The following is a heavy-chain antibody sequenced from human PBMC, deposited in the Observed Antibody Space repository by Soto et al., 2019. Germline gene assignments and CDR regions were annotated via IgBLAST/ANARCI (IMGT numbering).Heavy chain of an antibody. CDR2: ISHDGINK. Sequence: QVRLVESGGGVVQPGRSLRLSCTASGFSFSSYAMYWFRQPPGKGLEWVAVISHDGINKHYADSVKGRVTVSRDKSNHSLDLQLYSLRGEDTAMYYCARDMYSSDYFVKWFEPWGQGTLVTVSS. V-gene: IGHV3-30-3*01. CDR1: GFSFSSYA. CDR3: ARDMYSSDYFVKWFEP. D-gene: IGHD6-19*01. J-gene: IGHJ5*02.